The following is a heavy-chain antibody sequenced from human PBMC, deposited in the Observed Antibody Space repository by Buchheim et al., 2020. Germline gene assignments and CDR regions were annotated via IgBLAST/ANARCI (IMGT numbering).Heavy chain of an antibody. D-gene: IGHD3-10*01. CDR2: SSGTGGST. Sequence: EVQLLESGGGLVQPGGSLRLSCAASGFTFSSYAMSWVRQAPGKGLEWVSASSGTGGSTYYAGSVKGRFTISRDNSKKTVYLQMNSLRAEDTAVYYCAKDSVRGVRYYFDYWGQGTL. CDR3: AKDSVRGVRYYFDY. CDR1: GFTFSSYA. V-gene: IGHV3-23*01. J-gene: IGHJ4*02.